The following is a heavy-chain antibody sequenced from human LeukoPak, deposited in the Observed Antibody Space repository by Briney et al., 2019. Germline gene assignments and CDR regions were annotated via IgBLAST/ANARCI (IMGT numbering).Heavy chain of an antibody. Sequence: PGGSLRLSCAASGFTFSSYAIHWVRQAPGKGLEWVTAISYDGSNKHYADSVRGRFTISRDNSKNTLYLQMNSLRSDDTAVYYCAQGGSEIYYFYHGMDVWGRGTTVTVSS. J-gene: IGHJ6*02. CDR2: ISYDGSNK. CDR3: AQGGSEIYYFYHGMDV. V-gene: IGHV3-30*03. D-gene: IGHD3-10*01. CDR1: GFTFSSYA.